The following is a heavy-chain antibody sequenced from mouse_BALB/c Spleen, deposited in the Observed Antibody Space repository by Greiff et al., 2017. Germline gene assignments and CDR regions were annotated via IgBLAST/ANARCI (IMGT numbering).Heavy chain of an antibody. CDR1: GYSITSGYY. V-gene: IGHV3-6*02. Sequence: VQLKESGPGLVKPSQSLSLTCSVTGYSITSGYYWNWIRQFPGNKLEWMGYISYDGSNNYNPSLKNRISITRDTSKKQFFLKLNSVTTEDTATYYCARSLTGTFAYWGQGTLVTVSA. J-gene: IGHJ3*01. D-gene: IGHD4-1*01. CDR2: ISYDGSN. CDR3: ARSLTGTFAY.